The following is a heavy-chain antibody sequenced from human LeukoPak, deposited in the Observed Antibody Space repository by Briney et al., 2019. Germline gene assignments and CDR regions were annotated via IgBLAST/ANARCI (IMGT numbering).Heavy chain of an antibody. CDR1: GGTFSSYT. CDR2: IIPILGIA. V-gene: IGHV1-69*02. CDR3: ARGLWSGYYRYYYYMDV. Sequence: SVKVSCKASGGTFSSYTISWVRQAPGQGLEWMGRIIPILGIANYAQKFQGRVTITADKSTSIAYMELSSLRSEDTAVYYCARGLWSGYYRYYYYMDVWGKGTTVTVSS. D-gene: IGHD3-3*01. J-gene: IGHJ6*03.